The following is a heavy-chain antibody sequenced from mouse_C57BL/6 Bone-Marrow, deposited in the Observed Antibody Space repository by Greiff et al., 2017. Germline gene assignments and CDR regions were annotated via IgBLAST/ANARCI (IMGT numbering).Heavy chain of an antibody. D-gene: IGHD1-1*01. CDR1: GYTFTSYW. V-gene: IGHV1-52*01. J-gene: IGHJ4*01. Sequence: VQLQQPGAELVRPGSSVKLSCKASGYTFTSYWMHWVKQRPIQGLEWIGNIDPSDSETHYNQKFKDKDTLTVDKSSSTAYMQLSSLTSEDSAVYYCARGTTVVATDAMDYWGQGTSVTVSS. CDR2: IDPSDSET. CDR3: ARGTTVVATDAMDY.